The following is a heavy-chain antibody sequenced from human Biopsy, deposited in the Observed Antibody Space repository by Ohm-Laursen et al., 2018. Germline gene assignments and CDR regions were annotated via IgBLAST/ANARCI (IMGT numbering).Heavy chain of an antibody. CDR2: VSCTGCT. D-gene: IGHD3-22*01. CDR1: RHSISSYY. Sequence: GTLSLICSVCRHSISSYYWRGIPQPPGKGLLWVGYVSCTGCTDYNTSLQSQVNISGDTSKNHFSLRLRSVTPADTAIYYWARDRGYYSDRTVPGYFDLWGRGTLVTVSS. CDR3: ARDRGYYSDRTVPGYFDL. J-gene: IGHJ2*01. V-gene: IGHV4-59*01.